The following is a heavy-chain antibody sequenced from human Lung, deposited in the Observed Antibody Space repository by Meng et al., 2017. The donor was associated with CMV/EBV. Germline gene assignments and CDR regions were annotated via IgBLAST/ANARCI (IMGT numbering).Heavy chain of an antibody. D-gene: IGHD6-13*01. J-gene: IGHJ2*01. Sequence: SXXVPXKAFGYTFIHCCMHWVRQAPGQGREWMGWINPNNGDTKYARKFQGRVTVTRDTSLNTAYVELSRLRSDDTDVYYCAREELRISADRFIEDWYFDLWXRGTLVTVSS. V-gene: IGHV1-2*02. CDR3: AREELRISADRFIEDWYFDL. CDR2: INPNNGDT. CDR1: GYTFIHCC.